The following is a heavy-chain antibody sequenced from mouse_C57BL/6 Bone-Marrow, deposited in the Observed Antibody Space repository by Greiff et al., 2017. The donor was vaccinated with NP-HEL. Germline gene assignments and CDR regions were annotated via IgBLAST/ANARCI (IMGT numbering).Heavy chain of an antibody. CDR1: GYTFTSYW. V-gene: IGHV1-53*01. Sequence: QVQLQQPGTELVKPGASVKLSCKASGYTFTSYWMHWVQQRPGQGLEWIGNINPSNGGTNYNEKFKSKATLTVDKSSSTAYMQLSSLTAEDAAVYYCARPLTGTYFDYWGQGTTLTVSA. CDR2: INPSNGGT. D-gene: IGHD4-1*01. CDR3: ARPLTGTYFDY. J-gene: IGHJ2*01.